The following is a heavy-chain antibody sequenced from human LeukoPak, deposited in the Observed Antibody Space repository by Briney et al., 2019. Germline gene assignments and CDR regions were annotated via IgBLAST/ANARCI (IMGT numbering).Heavy chain of an antibody. CDR1: GGSISSGGYS. J-gene: IGHJ4*02. CDR2: IYYSGTT. CDR3: ARGTGGSWSYFDY. Sequence: SQTLSLTCTVSGGSISSGGYSRSWIRQHPGKGLEWIGYIYYSGTTYYNPSLKSRITISVDTSKNQFSLKLSSVTAADTAVYYCARGTGGSWSYFDYWGQGTLVTVSS. D-gene: IGHD3-10*01. V-gene: IGHV4-31*03.